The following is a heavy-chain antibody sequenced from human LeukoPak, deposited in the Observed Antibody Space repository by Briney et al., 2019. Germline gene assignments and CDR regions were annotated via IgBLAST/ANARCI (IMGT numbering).Heavy chain of an antibody. J-gene: IGHJ3*02. CDR3: ARPPSIAAASARDAFDI. Sequence: PGGSLRLSCAASGFTFSSYWMHWVRQAPGKGLVWVSRINSGGSSTSYADSVKGRFTISRDNAKNTLYLQMISLRAEDTAVYYCARPPSIAAASARDAFDIWGQGTMVTVSS. V-gene: IGHV3-74*01. D-gene: IGHD6-13*01. CDR2: INSGGSST. CDR1: GFTFSSYW.